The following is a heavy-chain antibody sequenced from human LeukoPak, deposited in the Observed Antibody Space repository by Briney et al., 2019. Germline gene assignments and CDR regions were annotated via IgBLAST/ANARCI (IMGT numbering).Heavy chain of an antibody. Sequence: GGSLRLSCAASGFTVSSSYISWVRQAPGKGLEWVSVMYSGGNTYYADSVKGRFTISRVKSKNTLYLQMNSLRAKDTAVYHCARVQAVFQNFDYWGQGTLVTVSS. J-gene: IGHJ4*02. CDR3: ARVQAVFQNFDY. CDR2: MYSGGNT. CDR1: GFTVSSSY. V-gene: IGHV3-66*01.